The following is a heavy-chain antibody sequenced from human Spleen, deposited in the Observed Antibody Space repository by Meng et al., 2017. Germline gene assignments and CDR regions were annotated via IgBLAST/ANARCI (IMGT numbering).Heavy chain of an antibody. CDR2: IKQDGSEE. CDR1: GFTFNNNW. CDR3: VRPRIRLWLRYFDH. V-gene: IGHV3-7*01. J-gene: IGHJ4*02. D-gene: IGHD5-18*01. Sequence: GESLKISCAASGFTFNNNWMSWVRQAPGKGLEWVANIKQDGSEESYVDSVKGRFIISRDNAKNSLYLQMNSLRVEDTAVYYCVRPRIRLWLRYFDHWGQGTLVTVSS.